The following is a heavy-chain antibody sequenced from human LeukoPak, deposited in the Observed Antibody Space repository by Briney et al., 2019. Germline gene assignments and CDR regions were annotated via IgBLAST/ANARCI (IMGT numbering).Heavy chain of an antibody. D-gene: IGHD3-22*01. J-gene: IGHJ4*02. CDR2: ISYDGSNK. Sequence: VISYDGSNKYYADSVKGRFTISRDNSKNTLYLQMNSLRAEDTAVYYCARGRDSSGYYLDYRGQGTLVTVSS. CDR3: ARGRDSSGYYLDY. V-gene: IGHV3-30-3*01.